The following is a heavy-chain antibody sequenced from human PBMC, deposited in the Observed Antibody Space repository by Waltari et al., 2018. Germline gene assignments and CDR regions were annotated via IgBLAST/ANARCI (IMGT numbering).Heavy chain of an antibody. Sequence: QAQLHQWGAGLLKPSETLSLTCAVSGGSFSGSFWSWIRQSPGKGLEWIGEINREGTDTCTPSLKRRVGMPVDTIRCQIFRSLSSVIAADAAVYYGARVGDYHGSVRFGLDVWGRGTRVTVSS. J-gene: IGHJ6*02. CDR2: INREGTD. D-gene: IGHD3-10*01. CDR3: ARVGDYHGSVRFGLDV. V-gene: IGHV4-34*01. CDR1: GGSFSGSF.